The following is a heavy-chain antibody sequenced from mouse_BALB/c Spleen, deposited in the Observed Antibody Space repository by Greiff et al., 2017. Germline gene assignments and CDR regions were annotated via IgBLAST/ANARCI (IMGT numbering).Heavy chain of an antibody. CDR2: ISYSGST. V-gene: IGHV3-2*02. CDR3: ARDVYDYEDWYFDV. J-gene: IGHJ1*01. CDR1: GYSITSDYA. Sequence: EVKLVESGPGLVKPSQSLSLTCTVTGYSITSDYAWNWIRQFPGNKLEWMGYISYSGSTSYNPSLKSRISITRDTSKNQFFLQLNSVTTEDTATYYCARDVYDYEDWYFDVWGAGTTVTVSS. D-gene: IGHD2-4*01.